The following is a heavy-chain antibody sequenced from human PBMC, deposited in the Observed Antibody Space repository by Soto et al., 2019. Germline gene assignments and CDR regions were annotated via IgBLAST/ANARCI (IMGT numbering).Heavy chain of an antibody. CDR3: VKDWSGGKCPCMDV. CDR2: VSDSGVDT. V-gene: IGHV3-23*01. CDR1: GFTFRNYA. J-gene: IGHJ6*02. Sequence: GGSLRLSCVVSGFTFRNYAMTWVRQAPGQGLEWVSSVSDSGVDTHYVDSVKGRFTISRDNSRKTLYLQMDSLRAEDTAVYYCVKDWSGGKCPCMDVWGQGTTVTVSS. D-gene: IGHD3-3*01.